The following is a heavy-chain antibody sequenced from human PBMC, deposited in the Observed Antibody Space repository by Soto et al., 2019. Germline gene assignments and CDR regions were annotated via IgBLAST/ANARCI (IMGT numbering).Heavy chain of an antibody. D-gene: IGHD2-8*01. CDR1: GFTFSSYG. CDR2: VWYDGSNN. Sequence: QVQLVESGGCVVQPGRSLRLSCAASGFTFSSYGMHWGRQAPGKGLEWVAVVWYDGSNNYYADSVKGRFTISRDNSKNTLYRQMSSMRGEDTGVYYCARDREGVTHAFDLWGQGTMVTVAS. J-gene: IGHJ3*01. V-gene: IGHV3-33*01. CDR3: ARDREGVTHAFDL.